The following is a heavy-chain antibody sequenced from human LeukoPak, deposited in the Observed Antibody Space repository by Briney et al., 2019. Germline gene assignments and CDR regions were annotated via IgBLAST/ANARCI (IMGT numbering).Heavy chain of an antibody. CDR1: GFSFRSYG. D-gene: IGHD3-9*01. V-gene: IGHV3-33*01. Sequence: GGPLRLSCAASGFSFRSYGMHWVRHAPGKGLEWVAVIWYDGSNKYYADSVKGRFTISRDSSKNTMYLQMNSLRAEDTAVYYCARDRLGYDILTGYSDYYAMDVWGQGTTVTVSS. CDR2: IWYDGSNK. CDR3: ARDRLGYDILTGYSDYYAMDV. J-gene: IGHJ6*02.